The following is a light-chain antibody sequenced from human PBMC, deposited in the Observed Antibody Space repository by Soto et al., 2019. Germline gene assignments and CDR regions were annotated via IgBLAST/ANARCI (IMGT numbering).Light chain of an antibody. CDR3: QQYNSYSTWT. J-gene: IGKJ1*01. CDR1: QSISDW. V-gene: IGKV1-5*01. Sequence: DIQMTQSPSTLSASVGDRVTITCRASQSISDWLAWFQLKPGKAPKLLIYDASSLESGVPSRFSGSGSGTEFTLTISSLQPDDFATYYCQQYNSYSTWTFGQGTKVDI. CDR2: DAS.